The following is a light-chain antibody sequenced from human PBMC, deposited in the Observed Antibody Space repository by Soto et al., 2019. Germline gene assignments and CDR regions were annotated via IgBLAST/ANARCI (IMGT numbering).Light chain of an antibody. Sequence: EIVLTQSPGTLSLSPGERATLSCRASQSVSSSYLAWYQQKPGQAPRLLIYAASSRATGIPDRFSGSGSGTDFTLPISRLEPDDSAVYYCQQYGSSPWTFGQGTKVEIK. V-gene: IGKV3-20*01. CDR1: QSVSSSY. J-gene: IGKJ1*01. CDR3: QQYGSSPWT. CDR2: AAS.